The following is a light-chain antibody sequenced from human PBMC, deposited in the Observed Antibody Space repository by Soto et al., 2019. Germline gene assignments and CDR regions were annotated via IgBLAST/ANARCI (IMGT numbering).Light chain of an antibody. CDR2: AAS. CDR3: QQYPEYLKV. CDR1: QSVRSN. Sequence: DIILSQSPDTLSVSPGERVTLSCRASQSVRSNLAWYQQKPGQAPRLLIYAASTRATGVPTRFSGSGSGTDFTLTITSLQSEDVAVYLCQQYPEYLKVFGQGDKVDIK. V-gene: IGKV3-15*01. J-gene: IGKJ2*01.